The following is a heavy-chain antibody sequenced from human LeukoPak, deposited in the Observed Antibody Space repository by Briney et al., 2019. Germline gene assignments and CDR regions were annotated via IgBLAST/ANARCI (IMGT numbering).Heavy chain of an antibody. D-gene: IGHD6-6*01. J-gene: IGHJ4*02. CDR3: ARHGASSSSFIRY. CDR1: GGSISSYY. CDR2: IYTSGST. Sequence: PSETLSLTCTVSGGSISSYYWSWIRQPPGKGLEWIGYIYTSGSTNYNPSLKSRVTISVDTSKNQFSLKLSSVTAADTAVHYCARHGASSSSFIRYWGQGTLVTVSS. V-gene: IGHV4-4*09.